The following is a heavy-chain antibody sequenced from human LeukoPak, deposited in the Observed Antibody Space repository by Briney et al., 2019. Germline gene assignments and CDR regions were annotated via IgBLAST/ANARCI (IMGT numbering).Heavy chain of an antibody. CDR1: GFTFRNHA. Sequence: GGSLRLSCAASGFTFRNHAMHWVRQAPGKGLEYVSAINSNGDTTYYGNSVKGRFTISRDNSKSTLYLQMGSLRPADTAVYYCAREERGLAIDYWGQGAMVTVSS. V-gene: IGHV3-64*01. D-gene: IGHD3/OR15-3a*01. J-gene: IGHJ4*02. CDR3: AREERGLAIDY. CDR2: INSNGDTT.